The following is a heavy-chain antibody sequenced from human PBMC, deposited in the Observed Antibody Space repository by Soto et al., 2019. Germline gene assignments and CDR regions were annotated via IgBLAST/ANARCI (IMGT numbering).Heavy chain of an antibody. Sequence: EVQLVESGGGLVQPGGSLRLSCAASGFSFSSYWMSWVRQAPGKGLEWVANIKQDGSEKYYVDPVKGRFTISRDNAKNSLYLQMNGLIAEDTAVYYCARHYCSGGSCLFGPWGQGTLVTVSS. CDR3: ARHYCSGGSCLFGP. V-gene: IGHV3-7*01. D-gene: IGHD2-15*01. CDR2: IKQDGSEK. CDR1: GFSFSSYW. J-gene: IGHJ5*02.